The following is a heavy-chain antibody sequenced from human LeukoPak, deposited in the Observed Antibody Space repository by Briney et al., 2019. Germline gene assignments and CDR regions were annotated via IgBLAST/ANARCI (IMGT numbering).Heavy chain of an antibody. CDR3: ARDKRQLVSFDY. V-gene: IGHV3-48*03. D-gene: IGHD6-13*01. CDR1: GFTFSSYE. Sequence: PVGSLRLSCAASGFTFSSYEMNWVRQAPGKGLEWVSYISSSGSTIYYADSVKGRFTISRDNAKNSLYLQMNTLRAEDTAVYYCARDKRQLVSFDYWGQGTLVTVSS. J-gene: IGHJ4*02. CDR2: ISSSGSTI.